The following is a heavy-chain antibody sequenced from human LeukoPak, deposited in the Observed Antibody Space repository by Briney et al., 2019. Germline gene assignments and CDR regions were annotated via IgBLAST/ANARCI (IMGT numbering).Heavy chain of an antibody. CDR2: IYSSGST. CDR3: ARHTPGKVVNVYYLNGMDV. CDR1: GGSISGDY. D-gene: IGHD4-23*01. V-gene: IGHV4-59*08. J-gene: IGHJ6*02. Sequence: KPSETLSLTCTVSGGSISGDYWSWIRQSPAKGLEWIGYIYSSGSTNYNPSLKSRVTMSVDTSTNQFSLKLISVTAADTAVYYCARHTPGKVVNVYYLNGMDVWGQGTTVTVSS.